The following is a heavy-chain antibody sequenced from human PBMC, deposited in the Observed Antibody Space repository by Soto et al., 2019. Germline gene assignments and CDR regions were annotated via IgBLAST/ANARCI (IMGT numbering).Heavy chain of an antibody. D-gene: IGHD3-9*01. Sequence: QVQLVESGGGVVQPGRSLRLSCAAPGFTFSSYGMHWVRQAPGKGLEWVAVIWYDGSNKYYADSVNGRFTISRDNSKNTLYLKMNSLRAEDTAVYYCARQGSYYDILTGYYVEEYFDYWGQGTLVTVSS. CDR1: GFTFSSYG. V-gene: IGHV3-33*01. CDR3: ARQGSYYDILTGYYVEEYFDY. CDR2: IWYDGSNK. J-gene: IGHJ4*02.